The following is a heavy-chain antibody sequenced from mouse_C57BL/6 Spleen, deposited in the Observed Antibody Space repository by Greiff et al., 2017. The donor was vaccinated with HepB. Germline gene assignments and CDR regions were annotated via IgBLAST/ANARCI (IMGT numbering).Heavy chain of an antibody. Sequence: EVKLVESGGGLVKPGGSLKLSCAASGFTFSDYGMHWVRQAPEKGLEWVAYISSGSSTIYYADTVKGRFTISRDNAKNTLFLQMTSLRSEDTAMYYCARLRRAYYFDYWGQGTTLTVSS. V-gene: IGHV5-17*01. J-gene: IGHJ2*01. D-gene: IGHD2-12*01. CDR1: GFTFSDYG. CDR2: ISSGSSTI. CDR3: ARLRRAYYFDY.